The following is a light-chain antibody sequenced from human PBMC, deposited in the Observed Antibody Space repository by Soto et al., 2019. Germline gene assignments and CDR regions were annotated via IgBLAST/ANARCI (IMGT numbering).Light chain of an antibody. Sequence: IQMTQSPSSVSASVGDRVTITCRASQGVSSYLAWYQQKPGKAPKLLIYAASSLQSGVPSRFSGSGFGTDFTLTIDSLQPEDFATYYFQQANSFPITFGHGTRLAIK. V-gene: IGKV1-12*01. CDR1: QGVSSY. CDR3: QQANSFPIT. J-gene: IGKJ5*01. CDR2: AAS.